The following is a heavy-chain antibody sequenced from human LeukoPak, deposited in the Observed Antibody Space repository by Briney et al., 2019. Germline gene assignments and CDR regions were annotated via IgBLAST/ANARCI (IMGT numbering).Heavy chain of an antibody. D-gene: IGHD6-19*01. CDR3: ARQSIAVAGTPFDY. J-gene: IGHJ4*02. CDR2: ISGYNGNT. Sequence: GSVKVSCKASGYTFTSYGISWARQAPGQGLEWMGWISGYNGNTNYAQKLQGRVTKTTDTSTSTAYMELRSLRSDDTAVYYCARQSIAVAGTPFDYWGQGTLVTVSS. V-gene: IGHV1-18*01. CDR1: GYTFTSYG.